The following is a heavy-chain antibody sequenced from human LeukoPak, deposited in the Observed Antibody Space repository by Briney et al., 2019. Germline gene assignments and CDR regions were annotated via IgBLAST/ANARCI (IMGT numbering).Heavy chain of an antibody. V-gene: IGHV1-2*06. CDR3: ARDVGYCSGGSCPIFDY. CDR2: MNPNSGGT. D-gene: IGHD2-15*01. Sequence: ASVKVSCKASGYTFTGYYMHWVRQAPGQVLESMGRMNPNSGGTNYAQKFQGRVTITRDTSISTAYMELSRLRSDDTAVDYCARDVGYCSGGSCPIFDYWGQGTLVTVSS. CDR1: GYTFTGYY. J-gene: IGHJ4*02.